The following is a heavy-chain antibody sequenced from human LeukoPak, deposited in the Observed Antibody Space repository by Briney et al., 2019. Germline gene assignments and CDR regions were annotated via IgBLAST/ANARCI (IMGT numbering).Heavy chain of an antibody. J-gene: IGHJ5*02. CDR1: GFTFSNYA. CDR3: AKGPVREVIITWFDP. Sequence: PGGSLRLSCAASGFTFSNYAMSWVRQAPGKGLEWVSAISGSGGSTYYADSVKGRFTISRDNSKNTLYLQMNSLRAEDTAVYYCAKGPVREVIITWFDPWGQGTLVTVSS. CDR2: ISGSGGST. D-gene: IGHD3-10*01. V-gene: IGHV3-23*01.